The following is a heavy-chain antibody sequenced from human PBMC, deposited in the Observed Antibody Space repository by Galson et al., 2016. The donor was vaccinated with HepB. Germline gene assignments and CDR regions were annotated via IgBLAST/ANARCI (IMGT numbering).Heavy chain of an antibody. CDR3: SRKLYDGSGYYSDY. J-gene: IGHJ4*02. V-gene: IGHV1-46*01. CDR2: INPNDGSA. Sequence: SVKVSCKAGGYTFTNYAIHWVRQAPGQGLEWMGAINPNDGSATYAQKFQGRVTMTRDMSTSTVYMDLSSLRSEDTAVYYCSRKLYDGSGYYSDYWGQGTLVTVSS. D-gene: IGHD3-22*01. CDR1: GYTFTNYA.